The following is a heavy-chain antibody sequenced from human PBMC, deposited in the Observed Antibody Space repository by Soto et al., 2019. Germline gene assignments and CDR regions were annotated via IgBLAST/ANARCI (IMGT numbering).Heavy chain of an antibody. D-gene: IGHD2-2*01. V-gene: IGHV1-46*01. CDR1: GYTFTSYY. Sequence: ASVKVSCKASGYTFTSYYMHWVRQAPGQGLEWTGIINPSGGSTSYAQKFQGRVTMTRDTSTSTVYMELSSLRSEDTAVYYCARFLGYCISTSCLAFDPWGQGTLVTVSS. J-gene: IGHJ5*02. CDR2: INPSGGST. CDR3: ARFLGYCISTSCLAFDP.